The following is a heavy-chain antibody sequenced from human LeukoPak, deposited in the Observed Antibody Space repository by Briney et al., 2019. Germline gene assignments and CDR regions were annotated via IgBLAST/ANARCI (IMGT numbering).Heavy chain of an antibody. CDR1: GGSINSGAYY. V-gene: IGHV4-31*03. CDR2: IYYSGTT. Sequence: SETLSLTCNVSGGSINSGAYYWSWIRQHPGKGLEWIGYIYYSGTTYYNPSLKSRVTISVDTSNDQFSLKLSSVTAADTAVYYCARGDGYSYDYWGQGSLLTVSS. D-gene: IGHD5-24*01. J-gene: IGHJ4*02. CDR3: ARGDGYSYDY.